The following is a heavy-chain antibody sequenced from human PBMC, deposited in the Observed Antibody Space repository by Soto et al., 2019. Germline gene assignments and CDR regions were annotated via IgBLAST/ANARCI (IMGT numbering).Heavy chain of an antibody. CDR3: ARDFFDSSDYTTNWFDP. V-gene: IGHV4-39*01. Sequence: PSGTPSPTRPVSGGSLSKSRFFSAWVRPPPGGGLEWIGSIHHTGNAYYNPSLKSRVTISVDTSKNQFSLKLTSVTAADAALYYCARDFFDSSDYTTNWFDPWGQGTLVTVSS. CDR1: GGSLSKSRFF. D-gene: IGHD3-22*01. J-gene: IGHJ5*02. CDR2: IHHTGNA.